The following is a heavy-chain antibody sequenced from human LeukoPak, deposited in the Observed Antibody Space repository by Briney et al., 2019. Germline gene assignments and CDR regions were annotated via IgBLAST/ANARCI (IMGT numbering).Heavy chain of an antibody. J-gene: IGHJ4*02. D-gene: IGHD2-21*02. CDR2: ISVYNGNT. CDR1: GYTFSISH. Sequence: ASVKVSCKTSGYTFSISHVTWVRQAPGQRLEWMGWISVYNGNTNYAPDLQGRVTMTTDTSTSTAYMELRNLRSDDTAIYYCAXXXXLTYCAGDCYLDYWGQGTLITVSS. CDR3: AXXXXLTYCAGDCYLDY. V-gene: IGHV1-18*04.